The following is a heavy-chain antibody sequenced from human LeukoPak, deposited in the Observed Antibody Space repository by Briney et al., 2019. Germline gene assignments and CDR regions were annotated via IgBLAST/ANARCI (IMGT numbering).Heavy chain of an antibody. Sequence: GRSLRLSCAASGFTFSSYTMHWIRQAPGKGLEWVSSISGSNSYIFYADSVKGRFTVSRDNAKDSLYLQMNSLRAEDTAVYYCARALTTLTYEGYWGQGTLVTVSS. CDR1: GFTFSSYT. D-gene: IGHD1-1*01. CDR2: ISGSNSYI. J-gene: IGHJ4*02. CDR3: ARALTTLTYEGY. V-gene: IGHV3-21*01.